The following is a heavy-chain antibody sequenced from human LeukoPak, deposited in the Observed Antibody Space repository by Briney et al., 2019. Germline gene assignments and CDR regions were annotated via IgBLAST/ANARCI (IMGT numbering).Heavy chain of an antibody. CDR2: IKPKTDGETT. CDR3: ITPLPYSAQ. CDR1: GFTFSNAY. Sequence: GGSLRLSCAAPGFTFSNAYMNWVRQAPGKGLEWVGRIKPKTDGETTEYAAPVKGRFSISRDDSKNMLYLQMNSLKTEDTAVYYCITPLPYSAQGGQGTLVTVSS. V-gene: IGHV3-15*07. J-gene: IGHJ4*02. D-gene: IGHD2-21*01.